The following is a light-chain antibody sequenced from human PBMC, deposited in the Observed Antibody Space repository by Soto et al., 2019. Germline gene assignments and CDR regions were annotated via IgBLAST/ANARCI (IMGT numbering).Light chain of an antibody. J-gene: IGKJ1*01. CDR1: QGIRSA. V-gene: IGKV1-13*02. CDR2: AAS. CDR3: QHYNSYSEA. Sequence: AIQVTQSPSSLSASVGDRVTITCRTSQGIRSALGWYQQKPGKVPKLLIYAASTLQSGVPSRFSGSGSGTHFTFTINSLQPEDFATYYCQHYNSYSEAFGQGTKVDIK.